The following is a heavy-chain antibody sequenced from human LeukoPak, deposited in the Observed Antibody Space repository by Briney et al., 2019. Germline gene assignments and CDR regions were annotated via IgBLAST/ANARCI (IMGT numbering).Heavy chain of an antibody. D-gene: IGHD3-10*01. CDR2: MSPNSGNT. V-gene: IGHV1-8*01. Sequence: AASVKVSCKASGYTFTSYDINWVRQATGQGLEWMGWMSPNSGNTGYAQKFQGRVTMTRNTSISTAYMELSSLRSEDTAVYFCARYYGSYNWFDPWGQGTLVTVSS. CDR3: ARYYGSYNWFDP. CDR1: GYTFTSYD. J-gene: IGHJ5*02.